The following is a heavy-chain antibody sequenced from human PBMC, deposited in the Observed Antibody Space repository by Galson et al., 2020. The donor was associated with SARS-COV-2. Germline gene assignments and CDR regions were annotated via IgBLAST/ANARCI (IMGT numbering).Heavy chain of an antibody. Sequence: GESLKISCAASGFTFSSYAMHWVRQAPGKGLEYVSAISSNGGSTYYANSVKGRFTISRDNSKNTLYLQMGSLRAEDMAVYYCARAPRSLRGSSGYYLSYADYWGQGTLVTVSS. J-gene: IGHJ4*02. CDR3: ARAPRSLRGSSGYYLSYADY. CDR2: ISSNGGST. CDR1: GFTFSSYA. D-gene: IGHD3-22*01. V-gene: IGHV3-64*01.